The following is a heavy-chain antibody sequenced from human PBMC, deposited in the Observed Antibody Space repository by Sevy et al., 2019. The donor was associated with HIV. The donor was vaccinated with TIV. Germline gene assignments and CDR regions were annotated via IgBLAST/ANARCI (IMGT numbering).Heavy chain of an antibody. CDR3: ARERGAIAVALYYYYGMDV. CDR1: GYTFTGYY. D-gene: IGHD6-19*01. CDR2: INPNSGGT. V-gene: IGHV1-2*06. Sequence: ASVKVSCKASGYTFTGYYMHWVRQPPGQGLEWMGRINPNSGGTNYAQKFQGRVTMTRDTSISTAYMELSRLRSDDTAVYYCARERGAIAVALYYYYGMDVWGQGTTVTVSS. J-gene: IGHJ6*02.